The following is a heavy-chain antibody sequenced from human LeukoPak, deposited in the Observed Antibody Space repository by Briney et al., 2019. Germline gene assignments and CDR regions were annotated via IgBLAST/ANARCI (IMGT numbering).Heavy chain of an antibody. J-gene: IGHJ4*02. CDR3: AREHMTYFDY. D-gene: IGHD2-21*02. Sequence: SSETLSLTCTVSGGSISSGSYYWSWIRQPAGKGLEWIGRIYTSGSTNYNPSLKSRVTISVDTSKNQFSLKLSSVTAADTAVYYCAREHMTYFDYWGQGTLVIVSS. V-gene: IGHV4-61*02. CDR2: IYTSGST. CDR1: GGSISSGSYY.